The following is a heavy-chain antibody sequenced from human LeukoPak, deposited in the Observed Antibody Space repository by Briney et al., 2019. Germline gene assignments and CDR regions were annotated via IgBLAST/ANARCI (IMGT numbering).Heavy chain of an antibody. CDR2: ISYDGSNK. J-gene: IGHJ4*02. CDR3: AKDLELDYGDFQSFDY. Sequence: PGGSLRLSCAASGFTFSSYGMHWVRQAPGKGLEWVAVISYDGSNKYYADSVKGRFTISRDNSKNTLYLQMNSLRAEDTAVYYCAKDLELDYGDFQSFDYWGQGTLVTVSS. V-gene: IGHV3-30*18. D-gene: IGHD4-17*01. CDR1: GFTFSSYG.